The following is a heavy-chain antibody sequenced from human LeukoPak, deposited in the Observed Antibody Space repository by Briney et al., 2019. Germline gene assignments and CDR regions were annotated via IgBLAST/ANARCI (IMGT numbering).Heavy chain of an antibody. Sequence: SVKVSCKASGGTFSSYAISWVRQAPGQGLEWMGGIIPIFGTANYAQKFQGRVTITADESTSTAYMELSSLRSEDTAVYYCVFGRCGLNEYYYGMDVWGQGTTVTVSS. CDR2: IIPIFGTA. D-gene: IGHD2-21*01. J-gene: IGHJ6*02. CDR3: VFGRCGLNEYYYGMDV. V-gene: IGHV1-69*13. CDR1: GGTFSSYA.